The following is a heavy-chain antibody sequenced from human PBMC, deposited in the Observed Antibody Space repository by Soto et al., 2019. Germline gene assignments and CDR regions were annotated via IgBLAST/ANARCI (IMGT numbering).Heavy chain of an antibody. CDR1: GYSFTSYW. V-gene: IGHV5-51*01. D-gene: IGHD6-19*01. CDR2: IYPGDSDT. J-gene: IGHJ6*02. CDR3: ARHAGYSSGWYRTGHYYYGMDV. Sequence: GESLKISCKGSGYSFTSYWIGWVRQMPGKGLEWMGIIYPGDSDTRYSPPFQGHVTISADKSISTAYLQWSSLKASDTAMYYCARHAGYSSGWYRTGHYYYGMDVWGQGTTVTVSS.